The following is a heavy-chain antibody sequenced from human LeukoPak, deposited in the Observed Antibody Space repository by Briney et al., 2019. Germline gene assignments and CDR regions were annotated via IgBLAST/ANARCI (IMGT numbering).Heavy chain of an antibody. CDR3: ARDYVQYGSPVPMAGD. Sequence: GGSLRLSCTASGFTFISHWMSWVRQAPGRGLEWVANIKQDGSEKYYVDSVKGRVTISRDNAKNSLYLQMNSLRTEDTAVYYCARDYVQYGSPVPMAGDWGQGTLVTVSS. V-gene: IGHV3-7*01. CDR2: IKQDGSEK. CDR1: GFTFISHW. J-gene: IGHJ4*02. D-gene: IGHD2-8*01.